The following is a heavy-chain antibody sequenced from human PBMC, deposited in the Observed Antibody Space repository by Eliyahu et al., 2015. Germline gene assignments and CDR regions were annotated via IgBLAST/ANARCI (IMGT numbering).Heavy chain of an antibody. V-gene: IGHV4-34*01. Sequence: QVQLQQWGAGLLKPSETLSLTCAVFGGSFSGYYWSWIRQPPGKGLEWIGEINDRGSTNYNPSLKSRVTISVDTSKNQFSLKLTSVTAADTGVYYCADNWAPGKWGQGTPVTVSS. D-gene: IGHD1-20*01. CDR2: INDRGST. CDR3: ADNWAPGK. CDR1: GGSFSGYY. J-gene: IGHJ4*02.